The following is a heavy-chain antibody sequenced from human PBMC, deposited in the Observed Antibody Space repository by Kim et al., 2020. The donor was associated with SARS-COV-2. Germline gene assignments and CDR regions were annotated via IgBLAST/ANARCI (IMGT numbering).Heavy chain of an antibody. CDR3: ARGILTGSAD. CDR1: GFTFSTYW. D-gene: IGHD3-9*01. Sequence: GGSLRLSCAASGFTFSTYWMNWVRQAPGKGLEWVANIKQDGSEKDYVDSVKGRFTISRDNAKNSVYLQMNSLRVEDTAVYYCARGILTGSADWGQGTLVT. CDR2: IKQDGSEK. V-gene: IGHV3-7*01. J-gene: IGHJ1*01.